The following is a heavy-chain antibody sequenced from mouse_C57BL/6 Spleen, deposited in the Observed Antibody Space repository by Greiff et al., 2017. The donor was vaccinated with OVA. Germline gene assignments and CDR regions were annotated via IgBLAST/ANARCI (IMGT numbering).Heavy chain of an antibody. Sequence: EVHLVESGPGLVKPSQSLSLTCSVTGYSITSGYYWNWIRQFPGNKLEWMGYISYDGSNNYNPSLKNRISITRDTSKNQFFLTLNSVTTEDTATYYCARGYGNPDYWGQGTTLTVSS. J-gene: IGHJ2*01. V-gene: IGHV3-6*01. CDR2: ISYDGSN. CDR3: ARGYGNPDY. D-gene: IGHD2-10*02. CDR1: GYSITSGYY.